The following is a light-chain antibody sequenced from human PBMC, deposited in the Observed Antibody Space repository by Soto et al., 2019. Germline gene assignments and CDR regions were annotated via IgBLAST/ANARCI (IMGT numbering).Light chain of an antibody. CDR3: HQYNSWPPGT. J-gene: IGKJ2*01. Sequence: EIVFTQSPATLPLSPGERATLSCRASQSVTSTYLAWYQQKPGQAPRLLIYGASSRATGIPDRFSGSGSGTEFTLTISSLQSEDFALYYCHQYNSWPPGTFGQGTKVDI. V-gene: IGKV3-20*01. CDR2: GAS. CDR1: QSVTSTY.